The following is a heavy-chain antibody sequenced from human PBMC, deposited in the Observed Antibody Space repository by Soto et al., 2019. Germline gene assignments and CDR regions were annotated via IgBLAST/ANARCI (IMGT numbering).Heavy chain of an antibody. J-gene: IGHJ6*02. Sequence: SETLSLTCTVSGGSISSGDYYWSWIRQPPGKGLEWIGCIYYSGSTYYNPSLKSRVTISVDTSKNQFSLKLSSVTAADTAVYYCARVSTIFGVETRGMDVWGQGTTVTVSS. D-gene: IGHD3-3*01. V-gene: IGHV4-30-4*01. CDR3: ARVSTIFGVETRGMDV. CDR2: IYYSGST. CDR1: GGSISSGDYY.